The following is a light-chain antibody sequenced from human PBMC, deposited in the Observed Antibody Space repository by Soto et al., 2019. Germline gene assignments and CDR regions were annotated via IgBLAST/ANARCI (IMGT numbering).Light chain of an antibody. Sequence: QSALTQPASVSGSPGQSITISCSGTSSDVGAYNYVSWYQQHPGKAPKLMIYDVGNRPSGVSNRFSGSKSGNTASLTISGLQAEDEADYYCISYTRSSTLVFGGGTKLTVL. CDR2: DVG. V-gene: IGLV2-14*01. CDR3: ISYTRSSTLV. CDR1: SSDVGAYNY. J-gene: IGLJ2*01.